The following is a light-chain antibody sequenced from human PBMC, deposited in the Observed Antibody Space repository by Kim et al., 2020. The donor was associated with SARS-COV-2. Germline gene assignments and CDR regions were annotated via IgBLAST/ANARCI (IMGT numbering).Light chain of an antibody. CDR2: DNN. CDR3: ATWDDSLHGVV. Sequence: QSVLTQPPSASGTPGQKVAISCSGSSTNIGINVVNWYQQLPGTAPKLLMFDNNQRPSGVPDRFSGSKSGTSASLAISGLQSEDEADYYCATWDDSLHGVVFGGGPQLTVL. V-gene: IGLV1-44*01. J-gene: IGLJ2*01. CDR1: STNIGINV.